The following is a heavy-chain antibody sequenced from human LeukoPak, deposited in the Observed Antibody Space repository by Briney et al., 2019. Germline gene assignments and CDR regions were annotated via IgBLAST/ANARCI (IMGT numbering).Heavy chain of an antibody. D-gene: IGHD2-15*01. Sequence: PSETLSLTCTVSGGSISSSSYYWGWIRQPPGKGLEWIGSIYYSGSTYYNPSLKSRVTISVDTSKNQFSLKLSSVTAADTAVYYCAGTGGGWGYWFDYWGQGTLVTVS. J-gene: IGHJ4*02. CDR1: GGSISSSSYY. CDR3: AGTGGGWGYWFDY. CDR2: IYYSGST. V-gene: IGHV4-39*01.